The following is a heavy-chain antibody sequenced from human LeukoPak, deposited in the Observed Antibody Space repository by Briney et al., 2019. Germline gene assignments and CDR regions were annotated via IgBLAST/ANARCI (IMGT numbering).Heavy chain of an antibody. CDR1: GGSISRSDYY. J-gene: IGHJ5*02. D-gene: IGHD2-15*01. CDR3: TRRPNDECGGGGWYGYRNYFDP. Sequence: NSSETLSLTCDVSGGSISRSDYYWGWIRQPPGKEMEWIGHIYHSGTYYCNPSLKSRVSISVDTSKNQFSLKLTSVTASDTALYYCTRRPNDECGGGGWYGYRNYFDPWGQGILVTVSS. V-gene: IGHV4-39*01. CDR2: IYHSGTY.